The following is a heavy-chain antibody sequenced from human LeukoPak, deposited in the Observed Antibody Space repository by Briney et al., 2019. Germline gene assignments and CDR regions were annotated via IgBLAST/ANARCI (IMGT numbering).Heavy chain of an antibody. D-gene: IGHD1-26*01. J-gene: IGHJ6*03. V-gene: IGHV3-23*01. CDR3: AKPVPKWELLSYYYYYYMDV. CDR1: GFTFSNYA. Sequence: PGGSLRLSCAASGFTFSNYAMSWVRQAPGKGLEWVSALSGSGGSTYYADSVKGRFTISRDNSKNTLYLQMNSLRAEDTAVYYCAKPVPKWELLSYYYYYYMDVXXXXXTVTVSS. CDR2: LSGSGGST.